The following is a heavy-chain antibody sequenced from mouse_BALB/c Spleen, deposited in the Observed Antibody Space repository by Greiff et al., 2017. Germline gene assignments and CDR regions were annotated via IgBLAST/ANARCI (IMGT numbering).Heavy chain of an antibody. CDR3: ARHRYDGAYAMDY. CDR1: GDSITSGY. J-gene: IGHJ4*01. Sequence: EVKLVESGPSLVKPSQTLSLTCSVTGDSITSGYWNWIRKFPGNKLEYMGYISYSGSTYYNPSLKSRISITRDTSKNQYYLQLNSVTTEDTATYYGARHRYDGAYAMDYWGQGTSVTVSS. V-gene: IGHV3-8*02. CDR2: ISYSGST. D-gene: IGHD2-14*01.